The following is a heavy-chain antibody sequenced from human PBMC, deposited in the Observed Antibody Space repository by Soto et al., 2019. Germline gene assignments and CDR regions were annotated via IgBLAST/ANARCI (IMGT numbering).Heavy chain of an antibody. J-gene: IGHJ4*02. V-gene: IGHV4-59*01. CDR2: IYYSGST. CDR3: ERSGIAAAGTAYFDY. CDR1: GVSISSYY. Sequence: ETLTLSCTVSGVSISSYYWSWIRQPPGKGLEWIGYIYYSGSTNYNPSLKSRVTISVDTSKNQFSLKLSSVTAADTAVYYCERSGIAAAGTAYFDYWGQGTLVTVYS. D-gene: IGHD6-13*01.